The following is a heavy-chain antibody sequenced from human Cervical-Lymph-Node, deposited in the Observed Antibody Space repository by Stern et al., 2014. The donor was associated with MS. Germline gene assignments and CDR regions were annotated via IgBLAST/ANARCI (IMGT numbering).Heavy chain of an antibody. CDR2: IWYDGSNK. CDR1: GFTFSSYG. CDR3: AREGGNTAEYFQH. Sequence: VQLVESGGGVVQPGRSLRLSCAASGFTFSSYGMHWVRQAPGKGLEWVAVIWYDGSNKYYADSVKGRFTISRDNSKKTLYLKMNSLRAEDTAVYYCAREGGNTAEYFQHWGQGTLVTVSS. D-gene: IGHD4-23*01. J-gene: IGHJ1*01. V-gene: IGHV3-33*01.